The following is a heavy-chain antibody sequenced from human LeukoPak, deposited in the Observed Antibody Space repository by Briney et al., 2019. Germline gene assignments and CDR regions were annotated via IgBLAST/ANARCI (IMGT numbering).Heavy chain of an antibody. CDR3: ARAITSSGWYGSNWFDP. J-gene: IGHJ5*02. D-gene: IGHD6-19*01. CDR1: GGSISSYY. CDR2: IYYSGST. V-gene: IGHV4-59*01. Sequence: PSETLSLTCTVSGGSISSYYWSWIRQPPGKGLEWIGYIYYSGSTNYNPSLKSRVTISVDTSKNQFSLKLSSVTAADTAVCYCARAITSSGWYGSNWFDPWGQGTLVTVSS.